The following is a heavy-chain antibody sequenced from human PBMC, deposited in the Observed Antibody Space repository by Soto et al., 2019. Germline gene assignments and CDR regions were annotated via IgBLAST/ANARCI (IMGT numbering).Heavy chain of an antibody. D-gene: IGHD6-13*01. V-gene: IGHV1-69*13. CDR2: IIPIFGTA. Sequence: GASVKVSCKASGGTFSSYAISWVRQAPGQGLEWMGGIIPIFGTANYAQKFQGRVTITADESTSTAYMELSSLRSEDTAVYYCARTSSSWYPPGHPYNWFDPWGQGTLVTVSS. CDR3: ARTSSSWYPPGHPYNWFDP. J-gene: IGHJ5*02. CDR1: GGTFSSYA.